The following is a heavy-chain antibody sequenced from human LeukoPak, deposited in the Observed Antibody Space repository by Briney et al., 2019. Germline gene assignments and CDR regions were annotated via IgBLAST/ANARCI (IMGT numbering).Heavy chain of an antibody. D-gene: IGHD5-12*01. CDR1: GFTFSSYA. CDR2: ISGSGGST. CDR3: AKDVHSPFIVATHTFDY. J-gene: IGHJ4*02. V-gene: IGHV3-23*01. Sequence: GGSLRLSCAASGFTFSSYAMSWVRQAPGKGLEWVSAISGSGGSTYHADSVKGRFTISRDNSKNTLYLQMNSLRAEDTAVYYCAKDVHSPFIVATHTFDYWGQGTLVTVSS.